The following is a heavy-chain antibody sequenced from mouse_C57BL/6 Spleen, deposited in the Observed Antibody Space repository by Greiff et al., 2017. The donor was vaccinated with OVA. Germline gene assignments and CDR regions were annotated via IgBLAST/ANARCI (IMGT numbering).Heavy chain of an antibody. CDR3: AGGDSSGPYAMDY. CDR2: IDPSDSYT. CDR1: GYTFTSYW. Sequence: QVQLKQPGAELVMPGASVKLSCKASGYTFTSYWMHWVKQRPGQGLEWIGEIDPSDSYTNYNQKFKGKSTLTVDKSSSTAYMQLSSLTSEDSAVYYCAGGDSSGPYAMDYWGQGTSVTVSS. J-gene: IGHJ4*01. V-gene: IGHV1-69*01. D-gene: IGHD3-2*02.